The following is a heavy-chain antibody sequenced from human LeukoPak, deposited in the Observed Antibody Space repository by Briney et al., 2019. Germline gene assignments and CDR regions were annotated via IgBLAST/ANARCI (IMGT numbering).Heavy chain of an antibody. J-gene: IGHJ4*02. CDR3: AREVRDFDILTGYYKRYFDY. V-gene: IGHV4-30-2*01. D-gene: IGHD3-9*01. Sequence: SEALSLTYAVSGGPISSGGYSWSWIRQPPGRGLEWIGYIYHSGSTYHNPSLKNPVTISLDRSKNQFSLKLSSVTAADTAVYYCAREVRDFDILTGYYKRYFDYWGQGTLVTVSS. CDR2: IYHSGST. CDR1: GGPISSGGYS.